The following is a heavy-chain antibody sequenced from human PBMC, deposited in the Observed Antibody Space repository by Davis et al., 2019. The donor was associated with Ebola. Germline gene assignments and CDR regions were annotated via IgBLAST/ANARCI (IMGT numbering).Heavy chain of an antibody. V-gene: IGHV3-23*01. J-gene: IGHJ6*02. CDR2: ISGSCGTT. Sequence: GESLKTPCAGPGFTFSSFAVGRVRHAPGKGLQWVSTISGSCGTTHFADSVKGRFTISRDNSKNTVYLQMNNLTAEDTAIYYCAKGGSSWQYYYDLDVWGQGTTVTVSS. CDR1: GFTFSSFA. D-gene: IGHD6-13*01. CDR3: AKGGSSWQYYYDLDV.